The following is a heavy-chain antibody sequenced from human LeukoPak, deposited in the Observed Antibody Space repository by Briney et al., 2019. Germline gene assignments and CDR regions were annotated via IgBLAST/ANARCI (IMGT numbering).Heavy chain of an antibody. CDR2: ISYDASVK. J-gene: IGHJ4*02. CDR1: EFTFSAYG. V-gene: IGHV3-30*18. D-gene: IGHD6-19*01. Sequence: GGSLRLSCAASEFTFSAYGMHWVRQAPGKGLEWVAVISYDASVKYYADSVKGRFTISRDNSESTLYLQMNSLRPEDTAVYYCVKALSRNCGWYYFDYWGQGALVTVSS. CDR3: VKALSRNCGWYYFDY.